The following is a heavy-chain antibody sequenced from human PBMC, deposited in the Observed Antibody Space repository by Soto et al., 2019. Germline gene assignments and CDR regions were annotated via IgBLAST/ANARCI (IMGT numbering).Heavy chain of an antibody. CDR2: INAGNGNT. CDR3: AGEYYDFWSGYSGPVYYYYGMDV. V-gene: IGHV1-3*01. CDR1: GYTFTSYA. Sequence: KKLAASVKVSCKASGYTFTSYAMHWVRQAPGQRLEWMGWINAGNGNTKYSQKFQGRVTITRDTSASTAYMELSSLRSEDTAVYYCAGEYYDFWSGYSGPVYYYYGMDVWGQGTTVTVSS. D-gene: IGHD3-3*01. J-gene: IGHJ6*02.